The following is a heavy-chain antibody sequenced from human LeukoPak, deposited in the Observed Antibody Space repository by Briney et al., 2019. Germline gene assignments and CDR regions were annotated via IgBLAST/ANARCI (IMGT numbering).Heavy chain of an antibody. Sequence: GASVKVSCKASGYTFTSYGISWVRQAPGQGLEWMGWISAYNGNTNYAQKLQGRVTMTTDTSTSTAYMELRSLRSDDTAVYYCARDPMGIAAAGTFPEYFQHWGQGTLVTVSS. D-gene: IGHD6-13*01. CDR2: ISAYNGNT. J-gene: IGHJ1*01. CDR3: ARDPMGIAAAGTFPEYFQH. V-gene: IGHV1-18*01. CDR1: GYTFTSYG.